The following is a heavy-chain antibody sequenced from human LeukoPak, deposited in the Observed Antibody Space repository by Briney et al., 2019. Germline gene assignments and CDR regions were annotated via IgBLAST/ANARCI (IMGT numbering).Heavy chain of an antibody. CDR3: AKGPNESSNYLFDY. V-gene: IGHV3-23*01. J-gene: IGHJ4*02. CDR2: ISGSGGET. CDR1: GFAFSSYA. D-gene: IGHD4-11*01. Sequence: GGTLRLSCAASGFAFSSYAMNWVRQAPGKGLEWISVISGSGGETYYAGSVKGRFTISRDNSKNTVYVELNSLGGDDTAVYYCAKGPNESSNYLFDYWGQGTLVTVSS.